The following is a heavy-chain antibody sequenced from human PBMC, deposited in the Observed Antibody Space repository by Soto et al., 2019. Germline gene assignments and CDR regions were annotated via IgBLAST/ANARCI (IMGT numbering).Heavy chain of an antibody. D-gene: IGHD6-6*01. Sequence: SETLSLTCTVSGGSVSSVDYYWSWLRQPPGKGLEWIGEINHSGSTNYTPSLKSRVTISVDTSKNQFSLKLSSVTAADTAVYYCARRGGLVMRAFDIWGQGTMVTVSS. V-gene: IGHV4-34*01. CDR3: ARRGGLVMRAFDI. CDR2: INHSGST. J-gene: IGHJ3*02. CDR1: GGSVSSVDYY.